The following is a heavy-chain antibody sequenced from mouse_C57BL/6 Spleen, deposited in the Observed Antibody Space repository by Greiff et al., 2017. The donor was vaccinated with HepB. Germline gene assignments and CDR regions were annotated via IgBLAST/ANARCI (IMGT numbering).Heavy chain of an antibody. J-gene: IGHJ3*01. CDR1: GYTFTDYY. CDR3: ARSGDGVFAY. V-gene: IGHV1-19*01. CDR2: INPYNGGT. Sequence: VQLQQSGPVLVKPGASVKMSCKASGYTFTDYYMNWVKQSHGKSLEWIGVINPYNGGTSYNQKFKGKATLTVDKSSSTDYMELNSLTSEDSAVYYCARSGDGVFAYWGQGTLVTVSA.